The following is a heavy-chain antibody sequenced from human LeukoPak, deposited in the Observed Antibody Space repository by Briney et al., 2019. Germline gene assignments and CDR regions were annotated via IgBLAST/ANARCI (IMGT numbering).Heavy chain of an antibody. V-gene: IGHV4-39*01. CDR3: ARQRWELLSDWFDP. D-gene: IGHD1-26*01. J-gene: IGHJ5*02. Sequence: SETLSLTCTVSGGSISSSSYYWGWIRQPPGKGLEWIGSIYYSGSTYYNPSLKSRVTISVDTSKNQFSLKLSSVTAADTAVYYCARQRWELLSDWFDPWGQGTLVTVSS. CDR2: IYYSGST. CDR1: GGSISSSSYY.